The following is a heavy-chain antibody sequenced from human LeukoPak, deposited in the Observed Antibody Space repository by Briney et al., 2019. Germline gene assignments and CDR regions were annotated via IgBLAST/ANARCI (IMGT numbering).Heavy chain of an antibody. CDR2: IYSGGTT. Sequence: GGSLRLSCAASGFTVSSNYMSWVRQAPGKGLEWVSIIYSGGTTYYADSVKGRFTVSRDNSKNTLYLQMNSLRAEDTAVYYCASIMRDYYDSSGTLFDYWGQGTLVTVSS. CDR3: ASIMRDYYDSSGTLFDY. CDR1: GFTVSSNY. D-gene: IGHD3-22*01. V-gene: IGHV3-66*01. J-gene: IGHJ4*02.